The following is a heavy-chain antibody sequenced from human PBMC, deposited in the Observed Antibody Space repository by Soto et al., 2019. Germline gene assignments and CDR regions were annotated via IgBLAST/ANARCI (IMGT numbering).Heavy chain of an antibody. V-gene: IGHV3-21*01. CDR2: ISKSDYT. J-gene: IGHJ4*02. CDR3: AREDSIIITAVSDF. CDR1: VFAFNNYG. Sequence: WGSLLLSCTFSVFAFNNYGISWVRQAPGKGLEWVSSISKSDYTYYSDSVKGRFAISRDNAKSSVSLQMNTLRVEDTAVYYCAREDSIIITAVSDFWGQGTMVTVSS. D-gene: IGHD3-22*01.